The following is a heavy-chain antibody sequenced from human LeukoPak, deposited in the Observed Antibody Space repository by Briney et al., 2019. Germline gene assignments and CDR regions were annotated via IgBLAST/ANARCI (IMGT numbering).Heavy chain of an antibody. J-gene: IGHJ3*02. CDR1: GLTFSSHW. CDR2: ISSSSSYI. Sequence: GGSLRLSCAASGLTFSSHWMHWVRQAPGKGLEWVSSISSSSSYIYYADSVKGRFTISRDNAKNSLYLQMNSLRAEDTAVYHCARDAWEPHDAFDIWGQGTMVTVSS. D-gene: IGHD1-26*01. V-gene: IGHV3-21*01. CDR3: ARDAWEPHDAFDI.